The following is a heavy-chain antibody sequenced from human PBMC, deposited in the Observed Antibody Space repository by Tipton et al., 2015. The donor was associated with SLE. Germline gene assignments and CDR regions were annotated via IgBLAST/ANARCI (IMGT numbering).Heavy chain of an antibody. CDR3: ARGGTDYDVWLGCPYFDL. D-gene: IGHD3-3*01. Sequence: LRLSCTVSDGSISSFYWSWIRQPPGKGLEWIGYISDSGSTNYNPSLRSRVAISVDTSKNQFSLRLDSMTSADTAVYYCARGGTDYDVWLGCPYFDLWDRGTLVTVSS. CDR2: ISDSGST. V-gene: IGHV4-59*01. CDR1: DGSISSFY. J-gene: IGHJ2*01.